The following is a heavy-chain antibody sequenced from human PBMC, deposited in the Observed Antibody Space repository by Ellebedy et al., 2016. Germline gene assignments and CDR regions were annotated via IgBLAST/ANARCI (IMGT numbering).Heavy chain of an antibody. Sequence: GGSLRLXXAGSGLILSDQFLDWVRQAPGKGLEWIGRTRNKADNYATQYAASVKGRFTISRDDSKNSMYLQMNSLKTEDTAVYYCARSINGGFDCWGQGTLVTVSS. CDR2: TRNKADNYAT. J-gene: IGHJ4*02. V-gene: IGHV3-72*01. CDR1: GLILSDQF. CDR3: ARSINGGFDC. D-gene: IGHD2-21*01.